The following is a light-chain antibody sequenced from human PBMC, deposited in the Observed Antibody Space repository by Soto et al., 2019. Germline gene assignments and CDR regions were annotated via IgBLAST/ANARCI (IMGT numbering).Light chain of an antibody. J-gene: IGKJ1*01. CDR2: AAS. CDR1: QGISNY. V-gene: IGKV1-27*01. Sequence: GDRVTITCRASQGISNYLAWYQQKPGKVPKLLIYAASTLQSGVPSRFSGSGSGTDFNLTISSLQPEDVATYYCQKYSSAPRTCGQGTKVDIK. CDR3: QKYSSAPRT.